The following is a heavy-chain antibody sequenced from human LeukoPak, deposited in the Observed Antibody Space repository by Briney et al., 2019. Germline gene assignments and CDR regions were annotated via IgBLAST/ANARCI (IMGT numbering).Heavy chain of an antibody. D-gene: IGHD3-22*01. CDR3: AKRVDYDSSAAYFDY. J-gene: IGHJ4*02. Sequence: GGSLRLSCAASGFTFSSYAMSWVRQAPGKGLEWVSAVSPSGGSTYYADSVKGRFTISRDNSKNTLYLQMNSLRAEDTAVYYCAKRVDYDSSAAYFDYWGQGTLVTVSS. V-gene: IGHV3-23*01. CDR2: VSPSGGST. CDR1: GFTFSSYA.